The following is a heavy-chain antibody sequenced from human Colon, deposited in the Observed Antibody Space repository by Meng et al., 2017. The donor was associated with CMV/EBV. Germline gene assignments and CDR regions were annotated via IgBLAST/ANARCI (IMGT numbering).Heavy chain of an antibody. J-gene: IGHJ4*02. V-gene: IGHV1-2*02. CDR2: INPVTGDT. D-gene: IGHD3-3*01. CDR3: ATFGGDFDY. CDR1: GYTFNGYF. Sequence: QVQLVQAGAEVEEPGASVKVSCKTSGYTFNGYFMDWVRQAPGQGLEWMGWINPVTGDTSYAQKFQVRVTMTRDTSISTAYMELSSLRSDDTAVYYCATFGGDFDYWGQGTLVTVSS.